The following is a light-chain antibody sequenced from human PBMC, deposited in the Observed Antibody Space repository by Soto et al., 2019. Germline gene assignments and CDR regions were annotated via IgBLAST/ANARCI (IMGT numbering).Light chain of an antibody. CDR2: DAS. J-gene: IGKJ1*01. Sequence: DIQMTHSPSTLSSSVGDRFTITCRASQSISSWLAWYQQKPGKAPKLLIYDASSLESGVPSRFSGSGSGTEFTLTISSLQPDDFATYYCQQYNSYSWTFGQGTKVDI. CDR3: QQYNSYSWT. V-gene: IGKV1-5*01. CDR1: QSISSW.